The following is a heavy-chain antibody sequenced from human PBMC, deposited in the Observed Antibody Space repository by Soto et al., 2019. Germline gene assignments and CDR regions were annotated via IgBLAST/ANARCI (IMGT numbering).Heavy chain of an antibody. Sequence: QIQLQQSGPGLVKPSQTLSLTCVISGDSVSTNSATWNWIRQSPSRGLEWLGRTYLRSQWYHKYAVPVKSRIALRPDTSNSLFSLQLSSVTPEDTAVYFCARAAVAFDALDLWGQGTGVTVSS. V-gene: IGHV6-1*01. J-gene: IGHJ3*01. CDR2: TYLRSQWYH. D-gene: IGHD2-15*01. CDR3: ARAAVAFDALDL. CDR1: GDSVSTNSAT.